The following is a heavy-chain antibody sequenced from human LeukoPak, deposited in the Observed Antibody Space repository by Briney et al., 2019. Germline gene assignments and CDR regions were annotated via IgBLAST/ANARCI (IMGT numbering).Heavy chain of an antibody. J-gene: IGHJ3*02. V-gene: IGHV3-48*04. Sequence: PGGSLRLSCAASGFTFSSYAMSWVRQAPGKGLEWVSYISSSGSTIYYADSVKGRFTISRDNAKNSLYLQMNSLRAEDTAVYYCAREPPRKYDFWSGYPPSDAFDIWGQGTMVTVSS. CDR2: ISSSGSTI. D-gene: IGHD3-3*01. CDR3: AREPPRKYDFWSGYPPSDAFDI. CDR1: GFTFSSYA.